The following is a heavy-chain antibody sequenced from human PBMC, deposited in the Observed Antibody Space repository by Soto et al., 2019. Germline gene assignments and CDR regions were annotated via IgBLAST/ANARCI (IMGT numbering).Heavy chain of an antibody. CDR1: GGSISSGGYS. J-gene: IGHJ4*02. CDR3: ARGNTVTRFDY. V-gene: IGHV4-30-2*01. Sequence: TLSLTCAVSGGSISSGGYSWSWIRQPPGKGLEWIGYIYHSGSTYYNPSLKSRVTISVDRSKNQFSLKLSSVTAADTAVYYCARGNTVTRFDYWGQGTLVTVSS. D-gene: IGHD4-17*01. CDR2: IYHSGST.